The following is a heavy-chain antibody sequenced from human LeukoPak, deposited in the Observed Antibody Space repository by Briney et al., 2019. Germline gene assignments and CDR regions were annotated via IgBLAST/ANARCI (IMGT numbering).Heavy chain of an antibody. D-gene: IGHD3-3*01. V-gene: IGHV4-34*01. J-gene: IGHJ1*01. CDR3: ARGDYDFWSGYYTGEYFQH. Sequence: SETLSLTCAVYGGSFSGYYWSWIRQPPGKGPEWIGEINHSGSTNYNPSLKSRVTISVDTSKNQFSLKLSSVTAADTAVYYCARGDYDFWSGYYTGEYFQHWGQGTLVTVSS. CDR1: GGSFSGYY. CDR2: INHSGST.